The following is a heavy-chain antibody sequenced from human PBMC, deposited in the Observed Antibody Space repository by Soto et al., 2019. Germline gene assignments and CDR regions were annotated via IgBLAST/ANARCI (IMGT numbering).Heavy chain of an antibody. V-gene: IGHV2-5*02. Sequence: QITLTESGPTLVKPTQTLTLTCTFSGFSFSTGAVGVGWIRQPPGKALEFLALIYWDDDKRYRPSLKNKITITKATSRNQVVLTMTDLEPEETAAYYCAIVYWSSFDTRYYSDHCGQRTLVIISS. CDR2: IYWDDDK. CDR1: GFSFSTGAVG. J-gene: IGHJ4*02. D-gene: IGHD3-16*02. CDR3: AIVYWSSFDTRYYSDH.